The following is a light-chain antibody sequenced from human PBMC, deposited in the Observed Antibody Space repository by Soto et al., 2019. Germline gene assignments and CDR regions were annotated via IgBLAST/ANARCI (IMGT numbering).Light chain of an antibody. Sequence: EIVLTQSPATLSLSPGERATLSCRASQSVRNNLAWYQQKPGQAPRLLIYGASNRAAGIPARFSGSGSGTDFTLTINSLEPEDFAVYYCQQRSNWPPITFGQGTRLEIK. CDR3: QQRSNWPPIT. J-gene: IGKJ5*01. CDR1: QSVRNN. CDR2: GAS. V-gene: IGKV3-11*01.